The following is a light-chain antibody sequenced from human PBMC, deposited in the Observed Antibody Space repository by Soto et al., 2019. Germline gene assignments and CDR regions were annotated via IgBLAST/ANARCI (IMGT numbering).Light chain of an antibody. CDR2: AAS. CDR1: QGISNY. J-gene: IGKJ1*01. Sequence: DIQMTQSPSSLSASVGDRVTITCRASQGISNYLAWYQQKPGKDPKLLIYAASTLQSGVPSRFSGSGSGTDFTLTISRLQHEDVATYYCQKYNSAPRTFGQGTKVEIK. CDR3: QKYNSAPRT. V-gene: IGKV1-27*01.